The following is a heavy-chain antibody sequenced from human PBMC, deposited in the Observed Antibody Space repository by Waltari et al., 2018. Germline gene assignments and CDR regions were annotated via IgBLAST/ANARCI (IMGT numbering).Heavy chain of an antibody. Sequence: QVQLVQSGAEVKKPGSSVKVSCKASGGTFSSYAISWVRQAPGQGLEWMGGINPIFGTANYAQKFKGRVTSTADESTSTAYMELSSLRSEDTAVYYWARRKIAVAGTRAFDYWGQGTLVTVSS. CDR1: GGTFSSYA. CDR2: INPIFGTA. D-gene: IGHD6-19*01. V-gene: IGHV1-69*01. CDR3: ARRKIAVAGTRAFDY. J-gene: IGHJ4*02.